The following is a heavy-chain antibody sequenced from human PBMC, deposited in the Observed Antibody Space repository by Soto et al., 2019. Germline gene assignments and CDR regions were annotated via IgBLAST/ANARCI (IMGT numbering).Heavy chain of an antibody. CDR3: ARVSGYSNNWFDP. CDR2: INAGNGNT. V-gene: IGHV1-3*01. CDR1: GYTFTSYA. D-gene: IGHD6-13*01. Sequence: RASVKVSCKASGYTFTSYAMHWVRQAPGQRLEWMGWINAGNGNTKYSQKFQGRVTITRDTSASTAYMELSSLRSEDTAVYYCARVSGYSNNWFDPWGQGTPVTVSP. J-gene: IGHJ5*02.